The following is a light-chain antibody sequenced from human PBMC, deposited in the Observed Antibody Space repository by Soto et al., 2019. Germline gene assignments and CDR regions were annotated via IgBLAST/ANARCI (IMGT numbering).Light chain of an antibody. J-gene: IGLJ3*02. CDR2: RTS. CDR1: TGAVTSGYY. CDR3: VLLYGGAWV. Sequence: QAVVTQEPSLTVSPGGTVTLTCALTTGAVTSGYYPNWFQRKPGQALRTLIYRTSNKHSWTPARFSGSLRGGKAARTLSGVQPEDEADYYCVLLYGGAWVFGGGTKVTVL. V-gene: IGLV7-43*01.